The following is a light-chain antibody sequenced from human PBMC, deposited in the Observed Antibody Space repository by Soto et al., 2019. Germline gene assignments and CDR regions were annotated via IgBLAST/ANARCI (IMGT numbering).Light chain of an antibody. V-gene: IGKV4-1*01. J-gene: IGKJ1*01. CDR2: WAS. Sequence: DIVMTQSPDSLAVSLGERATINCKSSQSLLHLAWYQQKPGQPPKLLIYWASTRESGVPDRFSGSASGTDFTLTISSLQAEDVAVYYCQQYYTTPVTFGQGTKVEX. CDR1: QSLLH. CDR3: QQYYTTPVT.